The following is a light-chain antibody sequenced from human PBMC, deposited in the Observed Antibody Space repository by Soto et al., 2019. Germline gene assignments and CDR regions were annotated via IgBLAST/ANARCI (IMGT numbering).Light chain of an antibody. Sequence: SYELTQPPSMSVAPGQTARITCGGNNIGSKTVHWYQQKAGQAPVLVVYDDSDRPSAVPDRFSGSKSGNMAPLTVSALQAVDEADYYCSPYTDRNNLVFGTGTKVTVL. V-gene: IGLV3-21*02. CDR1: NIGSKT. J-gene: IGLJ1*01. CDR2: DDS. CDR3: SPYTDRNNLV.